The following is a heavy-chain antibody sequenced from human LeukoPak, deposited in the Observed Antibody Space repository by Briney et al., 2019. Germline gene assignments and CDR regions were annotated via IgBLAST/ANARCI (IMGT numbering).Heavy chain of an antibody. CDR1: GFTFSSYG. CDR3: ARVAIRDGYNTFDY. CDR2: INPNTGDT. D-gene: IGHD5-24*01. V-gene: IGHV1-2*02. Sequence: GGSLRLSCAASGFTFSSYGMHWVRQAPGQGLEWMGWINPNTGDTNYAQKFQGRVTMTRDTSISTAYMELSRLRSDDTAVYYCARVAIRDGYNTFDYWGQGTLVTVSS. J-gene: IGHJ4*02.